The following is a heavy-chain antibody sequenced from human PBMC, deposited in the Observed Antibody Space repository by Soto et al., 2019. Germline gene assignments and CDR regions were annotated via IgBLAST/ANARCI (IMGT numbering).Heavy chain of an antibody. CDR1: RFTLSNCG. Sequence: QVQLVESGGGVVQPGGSLILSCAASRFTLSNCGMHWVRQAPGRGLEWVAMISYDGNEKHYIDSVKGRFTISRDDSKNTLYLQMNSLRPEDTAVYYCAKDIYTSGWYNYFDPWGQGNLVTVSS. J-gene: IGHJ5*02. CDR3: AKDIYTSGWYNYFDP. V-gene: IGHV3-30*18. CDR2: ISYDGNEK. D-gene: IGHD6-19*01.